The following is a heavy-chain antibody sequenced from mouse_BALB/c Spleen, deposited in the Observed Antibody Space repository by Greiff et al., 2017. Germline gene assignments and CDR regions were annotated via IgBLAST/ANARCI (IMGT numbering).Heavy chain of an antibody. CDR1: GFTFSSFG. CDR3: ARRYDGYLSMDY. CDR2: ISSGSSTI. J-gene: IGHJ4*01. D-gene: IGHD2-3*01. V-gene: IGHV5-17*02. Sequence: EVNLVESGGGLVQPGGSRKLSCAASGFTFSSFGMHWVRQAPEKGLEWVAYISSGSSTIYYADTVKGRFTISRDNPKNTLFLQMTSLRSEDTAMYYCARRYDGYLSMDYWGQGTSVTVSS.